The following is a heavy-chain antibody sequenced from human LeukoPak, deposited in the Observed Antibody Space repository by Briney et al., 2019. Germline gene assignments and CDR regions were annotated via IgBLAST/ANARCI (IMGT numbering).Heavy chain of an antibody. D-gene: IGHD1-26*01. CDR1: GYTFTSYD. J-gene: IGHJ5*02. Sequence: ASVKVSCKASGYTFTSYDFNWLRQATGQGPEWMGWMNPNSGATGYAQKFRGRVTMTRSASINTAYMELTNLRSEDTAVYYCARDGINYRGWFDPWGQGTLVTVSS. V-gene: IGHV1-8*01. CDR2: MNPNSGAT. CDR3: ARDGINYRGWFDP.